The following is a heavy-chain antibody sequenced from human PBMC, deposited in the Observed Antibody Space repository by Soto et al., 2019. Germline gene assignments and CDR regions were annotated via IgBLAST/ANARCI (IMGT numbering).Heavy chain of an antibody. Sequence: SETLSLTCTVSGGSISSSSYYWGWIRQPPGKGLEWIGSIYYSGSTYYNPSLKSRVTISVDTSKNQFSLKLSSVTAADTAVYYCARSTDDIVVVPAAIVHFDYWGQGTLVTVSS. V-gene: IGHV4-39*01. J-gene: IGHJ4*02. CDR2: IYYSGST. CDR3: ARSTDDIVVVPAAIVHFDY. CDR1: GGSISSSSYY. D-gene: IGHD2-2*02.